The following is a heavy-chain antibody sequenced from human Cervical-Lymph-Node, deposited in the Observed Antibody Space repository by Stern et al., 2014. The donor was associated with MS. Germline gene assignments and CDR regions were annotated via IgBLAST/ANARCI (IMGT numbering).Heavy chain of an antibody. V-gene: IGHV2-26*01. Sequence: ESGPVLVKPTETLTLTCSVSGLSLSNPRMGVSWIRQPPGKALEWLGHIFSTDEKSYSTSLESRLTISRGTSKSQVVLTMTNMDPVDTATYYCARSYSGTYLDWFDPWGQGTLVTVSS. CDR1: GLSLSNPRMG. CDR3: ARSYSGTYLDWFDP. CDR2: IFSTDEK. J-gene: IGHJ5*02. D-gene: IGHD1-26*01.